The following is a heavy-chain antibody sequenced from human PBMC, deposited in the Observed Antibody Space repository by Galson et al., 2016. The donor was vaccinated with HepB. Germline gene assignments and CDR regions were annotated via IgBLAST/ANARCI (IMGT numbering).Heavy chain of an antibody. V-gene: IGHV3-74*01. Sequence: SLRLSCAVSGFTFRNHQMHWVRQVPGKGLVWVSRTEGDGSSPIYADSGKGRFTISRDNAENTLYLQMNSLRVEDTAIYYCARYVSGPDTWGQGTVVTVSS. D-gene: IGHD2-8*01. CDR2: TEGDGSSP. CDR1: GFTFRNHQ. J-gene: IGHJ5*02. CDR3: ARYVSGPDT.